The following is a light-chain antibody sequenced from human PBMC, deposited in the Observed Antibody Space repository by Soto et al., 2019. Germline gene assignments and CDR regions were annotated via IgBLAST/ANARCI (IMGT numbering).Light chain of an antibody. Sequence: QAVVTQEASLSVSPGTTVTPTCGLSSGSVSANYYPSWYQQTPGQAPRTLIYNTNTRSSGVPDRFSGSILGNKAALTITGAQADDESDYYCVLYMGSGIWVFGGGTQLTVL. V-gene: IGLV8-61*01. CDR2: NTN. CDR3: VLYMGSGIWV. J-gene: IGLJ3*02. CDR1: SGSVSANYY.